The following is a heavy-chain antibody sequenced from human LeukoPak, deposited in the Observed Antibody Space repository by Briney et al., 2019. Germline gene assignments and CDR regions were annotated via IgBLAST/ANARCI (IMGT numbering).Heavy chain of an antibody. D-gene: IGHD3-3*01. CDR2: IYYTGST. CDR3: ARVWSGYYLGVPQPRYGMDV. Sequence: RTSETLSLTCTVSGGSISTSSYYWGWIRQPPGKGPEWVASIYYTGSTYYNPSLKSRITMSLDTSKSQFSLKLSSVTAADTAVYYCARVWSGYYLGVPQPRYGMDVWGQGTTVTVSS. V-gene: IGHV4-39*07. CDR1: GGSISTSSYY. J-gene: IGHJ6*02.